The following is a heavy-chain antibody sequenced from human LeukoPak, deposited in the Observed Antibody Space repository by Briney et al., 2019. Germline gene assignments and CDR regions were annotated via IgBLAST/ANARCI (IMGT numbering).Heavy chain of an antibody. CDR1: GYSISSGYF. Sequence: PSETLSLACTVSGYSISSGYFWGWIRQPPGRGLEWIGSMYHDGSSYYNPSLKSRVTISVDTSKNQFSLKLSSATAADTAMYYCARDGGCSGGSCYPFDYWGQGTLVTVSS. V-gene: IGHV4-38-2*02. CDR2: MYHDGSS. D-gene: IGHD2-15*01. CDR3: ARDGGCSGGSCYPFDY. J-gene: IGHJ4*02.